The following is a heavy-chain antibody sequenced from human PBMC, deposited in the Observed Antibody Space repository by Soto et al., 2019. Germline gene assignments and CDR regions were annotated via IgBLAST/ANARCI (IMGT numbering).Heavy chain of an antibody. CDR1: GFSFGSYA. D-gene: IGHD3-10*01. CDR3: AKERGLGYYGSGSYQD. J-gene: IGHJ4*02. V-gene: IGHV3-23*01. CDR2: ISGGGGGT. Sequence: EVQLLESGGGLVQPGGSLRLPCAASGFSFGSYAMTWVRQAPGKGLEWVSVISGGGGGTSYADSVKGRFTISRDSSKNVLYLQMNSLRAEDTAVYYCAKERGLGYYGSGSYQDWGQGTLVTVSS.